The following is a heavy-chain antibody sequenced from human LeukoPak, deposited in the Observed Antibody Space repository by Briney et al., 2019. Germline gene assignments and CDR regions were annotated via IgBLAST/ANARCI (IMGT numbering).Heavy chain of an antibody. V-gene: IGHV3-7*01. CDR1: GFTFSSYW. CDR3: ARDLYRIVVVPHYFGH. CDR2: IKKDGSEK. J-gene: IGHJ4*02. Sequence: PGGSLRLSCAASGFTFSSYWMSWVRQAPGKGLEWVANIKKDGSEKYYVDSVKGRFTISRDNAKNSLYLQMNSLRAEDTAVYYCARDLYRIVVVPHYFGHWGQGTLVTVSS. D-gene: IGHD3-22*01.